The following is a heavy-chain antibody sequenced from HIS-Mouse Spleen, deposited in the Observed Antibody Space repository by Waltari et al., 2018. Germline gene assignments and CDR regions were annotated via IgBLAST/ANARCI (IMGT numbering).Heavy chain of an antibody. J-gene: IGHJ2*01. CDR2: IDYSGST. Sequence: QLQLQESGPGLVKPSETLSLTCTVSGGSISSCSYYWGWIRQPPGKGLEWIGSIDYSGSTYYNPALTSRVTISLDTSKNQFSLKLSSVTAADTAVYYCAREIPYSSSWYDWYFDLWGRGTLVTVSS. V-gene: IGHV4-39*07. CDR3: AREIPYSSSWYDWYFDL. CDR1: GGSISSCSYY. D-gene: IGHD6-13*01.